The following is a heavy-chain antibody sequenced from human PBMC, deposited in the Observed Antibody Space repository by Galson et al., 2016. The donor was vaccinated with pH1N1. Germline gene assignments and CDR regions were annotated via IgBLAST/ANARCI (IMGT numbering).Heavy chain of an antibody. Sequence: SVKASCKVSGYSLSKLSMYWVRQAPGKGLEWMGGFDRENGERIYAQQFQGRVTMTEDSSTDTAYMELKTLRSEDSAVYFCATSLDYIQIIDYWGHGTLVTVSS. CDR3: ATSLDYIQIIDY. V-gene: IGHV1-24*01. D-gene: IGHD4-11*01. J-gene: IGHJ4*01. CDR1: GYSLSKLS. CDR2: FDRENGER.